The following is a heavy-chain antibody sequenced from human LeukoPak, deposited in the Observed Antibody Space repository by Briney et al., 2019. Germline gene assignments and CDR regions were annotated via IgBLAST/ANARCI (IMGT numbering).Heavy chain of an antibody. CDR1: GGSISSGDYY. Sequence: SETLSLTCTVSGGSISSGDYYWSWIRQPPRKGLEWIGHTHYSGITYYSPSLKSRLTISVDTSKNQFSLKLSSVTAADTAVYHCARARAYSSCWYYFDYWGQGTLVTVSS. V-gene: IGHV4-30-4*08. CDR2: THYSGIT. CDR3: ARARAYSSCWYYFDY. D-gene: IGHD6-13*01. J-gene: IGHJ4*02.